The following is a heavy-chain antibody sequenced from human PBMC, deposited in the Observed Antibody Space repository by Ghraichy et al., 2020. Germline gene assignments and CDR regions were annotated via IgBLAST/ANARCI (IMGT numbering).Heavy chain of an antibody. CDR2: MNPNSGNT. D-gene: IGHD2-2*01. CDR3: ARYPTRYCSGTSCFDY. Sequence: ASVKVSCKASGYTFTSYDINWVRQATGQGLEWMGWMNPNSGNTGYAQNFQGRVTMTRDTSISTAYMELSSLRSEDTAVYYCARYPTRYCSGTSCFDYWGQGTLLTVSS. CDR1: GYTFTSYD. J-gene: IGHJ4*02. V-gene: IGHV1-8*01.